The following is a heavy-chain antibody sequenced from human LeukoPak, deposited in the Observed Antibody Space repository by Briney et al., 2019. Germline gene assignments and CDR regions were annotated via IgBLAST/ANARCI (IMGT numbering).Heavy chain of an antibody. Sequence: GGSLRLSCAASGFTFSSYAMSWVRQAPGKGLEWVSAISGSGGSTYYADSVKGRFTISRDNSKNTLYLQMSSLRAEDTAVYYCVKGYCSSISCYGDYWGQGTLVTFSS. D-gene: IGHD2-2*01. CDR3: VKGYCSSISCYGDY. V-gene: IGHV3-23*01. CDR2: ISGSGGST. J-gene: IGHJ4*02. CDR1: GFTFSSYA.